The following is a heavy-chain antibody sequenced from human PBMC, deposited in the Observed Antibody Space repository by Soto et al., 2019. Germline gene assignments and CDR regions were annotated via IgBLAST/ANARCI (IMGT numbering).Heavy chain of an antibody. CDR1: GASINNNDYY. V-gene: IGHV4-30-4*01. D-gene: IGHD3-22*01. CDR3: ARMSYFYDKWYFDL. J-gene: IGHJ2*01. CDR2: VYYSGTT. Sequence: SETMSLTCTVSGASINNNDYYWSWIRQTPGKGLEWIGYVYYSGTTDYIPSLKSRLSMSIDKSQNQFTLKLNSVTAADTATYYCARMSYFYDKWYFDLWGRGTLVTVSS.